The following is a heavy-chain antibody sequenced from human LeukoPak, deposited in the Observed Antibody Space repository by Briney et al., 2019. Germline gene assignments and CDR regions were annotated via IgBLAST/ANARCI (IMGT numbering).Heavy chain of an antibody. Sequence: GGSLRLSCAVSGFSVSGYWMNWVRQAPGKGLEWVANIKQDGSEKNYVDSVKGRFTISRDNAENSLFLQMNSLRVEDTAVYYCAREWQGGIAAAGTRIEGDYWGQGTLVAVSS. D-gene: IGHD6-13*01. J-gene: IGHJ4*02. CDR1: GFSVSGYW. V-gene: IGHV3-7*01. CDR2: IKQDGSEK. CDR3: AREWQGGIAAAGTRIEGDY.